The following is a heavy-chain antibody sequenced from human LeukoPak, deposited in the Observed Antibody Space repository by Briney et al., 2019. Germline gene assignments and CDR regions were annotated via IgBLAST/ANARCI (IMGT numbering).Heavy chain of an antibody. CDR1: GFTFSSYS. CDR3: ASWDYYDSSGYYYVDY. CDR2: ISSSSYI. V-gene: IGHV3-21*01. Sequence: GGSLRLSCAASGFTFSSYSMNWVRQAPGKGLEWVSSISSSSYIYYADSVKGRFTISRDNAKNSLYLQMNSLRAEDTAVYYCASWDYYDSSGYYYVDYWGQGTLVTVSS. D-gene: IGHD3-22*01. J-gene: IGHJ4*02.